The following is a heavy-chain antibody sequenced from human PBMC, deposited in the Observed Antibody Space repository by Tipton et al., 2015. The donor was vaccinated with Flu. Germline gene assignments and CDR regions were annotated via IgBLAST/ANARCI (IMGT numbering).Heavy chain of an antibody. CDR1: GGSFSGYY. J-gene: IGHJ5*02. CDR2: INHSGST. CDR3: ARGRDFWSGYGDNWFDP. Sequence: TLSLTCAVYGGSFSGYYWSWIRQPPGKGLEWIGEINHSGSTNYNPSLKSRVTISVDTSKNQFSLKLSSVTAADTAVYYCARGRDFWSGYGDNWFDPWGQGPLVTVSS. V-gene: IGHV4-34*01. D-gene: IGHD3-3*01.